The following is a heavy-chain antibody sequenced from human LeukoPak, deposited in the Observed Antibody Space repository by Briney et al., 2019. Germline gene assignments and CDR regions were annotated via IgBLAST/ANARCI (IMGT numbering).Heavy chain of an antibody. J-gene: IGHJ5*02. CDR2: IYDSGST. CDR1: GGSINRYY. V-gene: IGHV4-59*08. CDR3: ARHGSSRSPFYP. D-gene: IGHD6-13*01. Sequence: SETLSLTCTVSGGSINRYYWSWIRQPPGKGLEWIGYIYDSGSTNYNPSLKSRVTISVDTSKNQFSLKLSSVTAADTAVYYCARHGSSRSPFYPWGQGTLVIVSS.